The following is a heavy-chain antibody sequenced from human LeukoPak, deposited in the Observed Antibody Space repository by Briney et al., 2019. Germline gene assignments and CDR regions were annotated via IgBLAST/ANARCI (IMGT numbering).Heavy chain of an antibody. V-gene: IGHV3-53*01. CDR3: ARGSYDSSGYYYYYYYYMDV. D-gene: IGHD3-22*01. J-gene: IGHJ6*03. CDR1: GFTFSSNY. Sequence: QPGGSLRLSCAASGFTFSSNYMSWVRQAPGKGLEGVSVIYSGGSTYYSDSVKGRFTISRDNSKNTLYLQMNSLRAEDTAAYYCARGSYDSSGYYYYYYYYMDVWGKGTTVTVSS. CDR2: IYSGGST.